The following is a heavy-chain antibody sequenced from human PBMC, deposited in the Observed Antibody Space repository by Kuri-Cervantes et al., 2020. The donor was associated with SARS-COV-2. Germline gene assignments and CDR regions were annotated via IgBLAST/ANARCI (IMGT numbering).Heavy chain of an antibody. Sequence: GGSLRLSCAASRFMFSCDRMNWVRQAPGKGLEWVSAISGSGGSTYYADSVKGRFTISRDNSKNTLYLQMNSLRAEDTAVYYCAKDGVGATMYYFDYWGQGTLVTVSS. CDR3: AKDGVGATMYYFDY. J-gene: IGHJ4*02. V-gene: IGHV3-23*01. CDR1: RFMFSCDR. CDR2: ISGSGGST. D-gene: IGHD1-26*01.